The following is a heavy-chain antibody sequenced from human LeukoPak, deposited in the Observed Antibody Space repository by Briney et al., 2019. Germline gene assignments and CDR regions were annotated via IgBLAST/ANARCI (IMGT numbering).Heavy chain of an antibody. J-gene: IGHJ4*02. V-gene: IGHV3-21*04. CDR3: ARDAVMGATRFYFDS. Sequence: GGSLRLSCTASGFIFTSYGMNWVRQAPGKGLEGVSYISSSGSNRFYADSVKGRFTISRDQAKDSVFLQMNSLRAEDTALYFCARDAVMGATRFYFDSWGQGALVTVSS. D-gene: IGHD1-26*01. CDR2: ISSSGSNR. CDR1: GFIFTSYG.